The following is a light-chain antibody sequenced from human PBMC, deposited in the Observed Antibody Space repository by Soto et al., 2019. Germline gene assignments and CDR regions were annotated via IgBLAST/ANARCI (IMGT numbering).Light chain of an antibody. CDR1: QTVSRS. J-gene: IGKJ2*01. Sequence: DILLTQSPATLSLSPGERATLSCRASQTVSRSVAWYQHKAGQAPRLVIYDTSNRATAIPATFSGSGSGADCTLSISSLEPEDFAVYYCQQRDQWPPTFGQGTKVEIK. V-gene: IGKV3-11*01. CDR3: QQRDQWPPT. CDR2: DTS.